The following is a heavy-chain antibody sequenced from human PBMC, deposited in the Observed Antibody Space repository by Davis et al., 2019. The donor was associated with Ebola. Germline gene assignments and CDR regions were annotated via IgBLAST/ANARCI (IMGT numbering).Heavy chain of an antibody. CDR3: AVDYPYGMDV. J-gene: IGHJ6*02. Sequence: GESLKIPCSGPGYTLTNYWIGRVRQLPGKGLEWMGIIYPGDSDTRYSPSFQGQVTISADKSISTAYLQWSSLKASDTAMYYCAVDYPYGMDVWGQGTTVTVSS. CDR2: IYPGDSDT. V-gene: IGHV5-51*01. CDR1: GYTLTNYW.